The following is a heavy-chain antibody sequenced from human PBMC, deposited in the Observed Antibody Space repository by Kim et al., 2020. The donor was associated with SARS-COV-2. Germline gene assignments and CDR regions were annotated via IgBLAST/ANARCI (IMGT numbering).Heavy chain of an antibody. CDR3: ARGARYFDWLLIDY. V-gene: IGHV3-33*01. J-gene: IGHJ4*02. CDR2: IWYDGSNK. D-gene: IGHD3-9*01. Sequence: GGSLRLSCAASGFTFSSYGMHWVRQAPGKGLEWVAVIWYDGSNKYYADSVKGRFTISRDNSKNTLYLQMNSLRAEDTAVYYCARGARYFDWLLIDYWGQGTLVTVSS. CDR1: GFTFSSYG.